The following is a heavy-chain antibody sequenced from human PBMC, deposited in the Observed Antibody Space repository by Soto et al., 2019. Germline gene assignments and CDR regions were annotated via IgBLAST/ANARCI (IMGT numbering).Heavy chain of an antibody. V-gene: IGHV4-39*01. Sequence: ASVTKCVRRSVAEGKISSSGDYWGWKKKPPGKGLEWIGSIYYSGSTYYNPSLKSRVTISVNTSKNQFSLKLSSVTAADTSVYYCARLSTVTALYFDYWGQGTLVTVSS. CDR1: EGKISSSGDY. CDR2: IYYSGST. J-gene: IGHJ4*02. CDR3: ARLSTVTALYFDY. D-gene: IGHD2-21*02.